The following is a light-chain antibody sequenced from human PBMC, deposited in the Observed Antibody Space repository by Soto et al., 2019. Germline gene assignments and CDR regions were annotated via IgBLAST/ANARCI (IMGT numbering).Light chain of an antibody. J-gene: IGLJ1*01. V-gene: IGLV2-14*01. CDR2: DVS. CDR1: SSDIDNYNY. Sequence: QSALAQPASVSGSPGQSITISCTGTSSDIDNYNYVSWYQQHPGKAPKLMIYDVSNRPSGVSYRFSGSKSGHAASLTISGLQAEDEADYYCSSYTSSSPLYVFGTGTKVTVL. CDR3: SSYTSSSPLYV.